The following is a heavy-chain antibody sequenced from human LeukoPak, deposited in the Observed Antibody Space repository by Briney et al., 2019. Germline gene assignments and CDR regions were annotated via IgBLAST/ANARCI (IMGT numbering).Heavy chain of an antibody. CDR1: GGSFSGYY. CDR2: IYTSGST. CDR3: ARNWYFDL. Sequence: SETLSLTRAVYGGSFSGYYWSWIRQPAGKGLEWIGRIYTSGSTNYNPSLKSRVTMSVDTSKNQFSLKLSSVTAADTAVYYCARNWYFDLWGRGTLVTVSS. J-gene: IGHJ2*01. V-gene: IGHV4-59*10.